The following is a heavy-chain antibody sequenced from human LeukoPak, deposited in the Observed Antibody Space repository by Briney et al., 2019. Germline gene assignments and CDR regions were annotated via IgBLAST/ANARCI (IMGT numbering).Heavy chain of an antibody. CDR1: AFTFTTYS. Sequence: GRSLRLSCAASAFTFTTYSMNWVRHAPRKVLEWDSSISISSSYIYYADSMKGRFTISRDNAKNSLYLQNNRLRAENTAVYYCAKSANAPNGLYFAYWGQGTLVTVSS. V-gene: IGHV3-21*01. D-gene: IGHD3/OR15-3a*01. J-gene: IGHJ4*02. CDR3: AKSANAPNGLYFAY. CDR2: ISISSSYI.